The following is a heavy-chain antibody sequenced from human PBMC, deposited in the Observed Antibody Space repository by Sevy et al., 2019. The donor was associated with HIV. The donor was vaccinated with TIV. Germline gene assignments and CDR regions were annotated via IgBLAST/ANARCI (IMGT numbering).Heavy chain of an antibody. CDR1: GLTPSTYG. J-gene: IGHJ4*02. V-gene: IGHV3-33*01. CDR2: FGYDGNNK. CDR3: ARDPRIYGDYLLAYFDY. D-gene: IGHD4-17*01. Sequence: GGSLRLSCAASGLTPSTYGIHWVRQAPGKGLEWVAVFGYDGNNKFYADSVKGRFTISRDDSKNIVFLQMDSLRAEDTAVYYCARDPRIYGDYLLAYFDYWGQGTLVTVSS.